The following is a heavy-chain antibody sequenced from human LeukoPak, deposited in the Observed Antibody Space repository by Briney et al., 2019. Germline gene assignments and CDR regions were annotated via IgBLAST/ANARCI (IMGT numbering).Heavy chain of an antibody. D-gene: IGHD5-24*01. CDR2: TYYTSKWYN. J-gene: IGHJ4*02. V-gene: IGHV6-1*01. CDR1: GDSVSTNSAA. Sequence: SQTLSLTCGISGDSVSTNSAAWNWIRQSPSRGLEWLGRTYYTSKWYNDYALSMKGRITINPDTSKNQFSLQLNSVTPEDTALYYCARGTRDGYNPTFDYWGQGTLVTVSS. CDR3: ARGTRDGYNPTFDY.